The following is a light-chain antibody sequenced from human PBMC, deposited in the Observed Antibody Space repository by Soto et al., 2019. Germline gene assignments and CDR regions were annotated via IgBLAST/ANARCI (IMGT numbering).Light chain of an antibody. CDR2: DAS. V-gene: IGKV3-11*01. CDR3: QQRSNWPPLT. J-gene: IGKJ4*01. Sequence: EIVLTQSPATXSXSPGERATLSCRASQSVSSYLAWYQQKPGQAPRLLIYDASNRATGIPARFSGSGSGTDFTLTISSLEPEDFAVYYCQQRSNWPPLTFGGGTKVEIK. CDR1: QSVSSY.